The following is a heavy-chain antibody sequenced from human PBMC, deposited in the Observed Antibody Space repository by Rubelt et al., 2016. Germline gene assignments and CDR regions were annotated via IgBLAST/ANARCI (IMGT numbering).Heavy chain of an antibody. J-gene: IGHJ6*02. CDR3: AKDVSLWGYDSPDV. CDR2: IWYDGSNK. CDR1: GFTFSSYA. D-gene: IGHD3-3*01. Sequence: GGGVFQPGRSLRLSCAASGFTFSSYAMHWVRQAPGKGLEWLAVIWYDGSNKYYADSVKGRFTISRDNSKNTLYLQMNSLRAEDTAVYYCAKDVSLWGYDSPDVWGQGTTVTVSS. V-gene: IGHV3-30*18.